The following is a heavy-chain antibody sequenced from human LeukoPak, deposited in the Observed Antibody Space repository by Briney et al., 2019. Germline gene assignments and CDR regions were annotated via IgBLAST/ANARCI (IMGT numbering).Heavy chain of an antibody. V-gene: IGHV4-34*01. CDR3: ARHDYYGSGSYYYFDY. CDR1: GGSFSGYY. D-gene: IGHD3-10*01. J-gene: IGHJ4*02. Sequence: SETLSLTCAVYGGSFSGYYWSWIRQPPGKGLEWIGEINHSGSTNYNPSLKSRVTISVDTSKNQFSLKLSSVTAADTAVYYCARHDYYGSGSYYYFDYWGQGTLVTVSS. CDR2: INHSGST.